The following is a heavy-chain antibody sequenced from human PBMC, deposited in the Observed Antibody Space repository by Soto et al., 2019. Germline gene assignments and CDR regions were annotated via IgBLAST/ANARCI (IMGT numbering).Heavy chain of an antibody. J-gene: IGHJ4*02. Sequence: VXSGQVSCKASGYTFTAYHMHWVRQAPGQGLEWVGIINPSLGTANYAQKFQGRVAMTWDTSTTTVYMELSSLRSDDTAVYYCARAPYSRTSFHFDFWGQGTLVTVSS. CDR1: GYTFTAYH. D-gene: IGHD3-22*01. CDR2: INPSLGTA. V-gene: IGHV1-46*01. CDR3: ARAPYSRTSFHFDF.